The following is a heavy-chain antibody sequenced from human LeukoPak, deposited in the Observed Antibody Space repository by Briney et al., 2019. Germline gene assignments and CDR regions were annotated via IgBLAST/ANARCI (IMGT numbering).Heavy chain of an antibody. Sequence: GGSLRLSCAASGFIFDDYAMNWVRQSPGKGLEYVSGISDSGQSPYYAASVRGRFTISRDNSNNTLYLQMNSLRAEDTAVYYCAKDPGAFPYFFDSWGQGTLVTVSS. J-gene: IGHJ4*02. CDR2: ISDSGQSP. CDR3: AKDPGAFPYFFDS. CDR1: GFIFDDYA. V-gene: IGHV3-23*01. D-gene: IGHD2/OR15-2a*01.